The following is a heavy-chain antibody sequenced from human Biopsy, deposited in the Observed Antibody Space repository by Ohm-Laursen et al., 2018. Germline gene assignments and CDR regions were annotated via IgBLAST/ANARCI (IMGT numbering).Heavy chain of an antibody. CDR3: ARDRTPYYDFWSGKSFDNWFDP. J-gene: IGHJ5*02. D-gene: IGHD3-3*01. CDR2: ISGYNGNT. CDR1: GYNFNSYG. V-gene: IGHV1-18*01. Sequence: ASVKVSCKTSGYNFNSYGISWVRQAPGQGLEWMGRISGYNGNTLYAQKFQHRVTMTTDTSTSTAYMELRSLRSDDTALYYCARDRTPYYDFWSGKSFDNWFDPWGQGILVTVSS.